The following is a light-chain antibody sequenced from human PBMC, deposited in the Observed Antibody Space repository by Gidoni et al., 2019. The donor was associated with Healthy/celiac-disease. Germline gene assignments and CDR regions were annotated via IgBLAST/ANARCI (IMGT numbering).Light chain of an antibody. CDR1: QSISSY. CDR2: AAY. J-gene: IGKJ1*01. V-gene: IGKV1-39*01. CDR3: QQSYSTLWP. Sequence: DIQMTQSPSSLSASVGDRVTITCRASQSISSYLNWYQQKPGKAPKLLIYAAYSLQSGVPSRFSGSGSGTDFTLTISSLQPEDFATYYCQQSYSTLWPFGQGTKVEIK.